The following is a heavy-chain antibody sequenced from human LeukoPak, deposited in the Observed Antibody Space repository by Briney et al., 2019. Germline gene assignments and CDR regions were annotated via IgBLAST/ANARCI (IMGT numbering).Heavy chain of an antibody. CDR3: ARGKGTTMARGVIAWGGDDFYMDV. D-gene: IGHD3-10*01. CDR2: ISSSSSTI. Sequence: PGGSLRLSCVDSGFTFSSYSMNWVRQAPGKGLEWLSYISSSSSTIYYADSVKGRFTISRDNVKNSLFLQMNSLRAEDTAVYYCARGKGTTMARGVIAWGGDDFYMDVWGKGTTVTVSS. J-gene: IGHJ6*03. V-gene: IGHV3-48*01. CDR1: GFTFSSYS.